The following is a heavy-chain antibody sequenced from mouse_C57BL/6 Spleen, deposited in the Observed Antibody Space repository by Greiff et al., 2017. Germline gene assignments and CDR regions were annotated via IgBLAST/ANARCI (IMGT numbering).Heavy chain of an antibody. V-gene: IGHV1-81*01. D-gene: IGHD4-1*01. CDR1: GYTFTSSG. CDR2: IYPRSGNT. CDR3: AEKLGRAY. J-gene: IGHJ3*01. Sequence: QVQLQQSGAELARPGASVKLSCKASGYTFTSSGISWVKQRTGQGLEWIGEIYPRSGNTYYNEKFKGKATLTADKSSSTAYMELRSLTSEYSAVYFCAEKLGRAYWGQGTLVTVSA.